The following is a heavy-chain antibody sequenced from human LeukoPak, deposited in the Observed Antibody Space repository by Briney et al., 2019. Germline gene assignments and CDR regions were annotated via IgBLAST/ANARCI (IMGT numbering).Heavy chain of an antibody. CDR2: ISYDGSNK. CDR1: GFTFSSYG. V-gene: IGHV3-30*03. D-gene: IGHD5-18*01. J-gene: IGHJ4*02. CDR3: ARGSGYSYAFTGRERTKSRLDY. Sequence: PGRSLRLSCAASGFTFSSYGMHWVRQAPGRGLEWLAVISYDGSNKYYVDSVKGRFTIPRDNSKNTLYLQMNSLRAEDTAVYYCARGSGYSYAFTGRERTKSRLDYWGQGTLVTVSS.